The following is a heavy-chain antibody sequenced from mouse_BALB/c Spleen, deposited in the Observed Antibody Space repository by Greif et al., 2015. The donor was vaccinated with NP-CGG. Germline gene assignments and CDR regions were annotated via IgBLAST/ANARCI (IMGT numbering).Heavy chain of an antibody. CDR2: ISSGGGST. CDR1: GFAFSSYD. Sequence: EVKLEESGGGLVKPGGSLKLSCAASGFAFSSYDMSWVRQTPEKRLEWVAYISSGGGSTYYPDTVQGRFTISRDNAKNTLYLQMNSLKSEDTTMYYCARYDGYYYYAMDYWGQGTSVTVSS. CDR3: ARYDGYYYYAMDY. V-gene: IGHV5-12-1*01. J-gene: IGHJ4*01. D-gene: IGHD2-3*01.